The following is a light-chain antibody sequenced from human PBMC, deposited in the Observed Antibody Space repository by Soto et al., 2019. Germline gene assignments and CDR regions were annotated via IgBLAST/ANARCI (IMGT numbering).Light chain of an antibody. V-gene: IGKV3-11*01. CDR2: DAS. Sequence: EIVLTQSAATLSLSPGERATLSCRASQSVSNYLAWYQQKPGQAPRLLIYDASTRATGIPARFSGSGSGTDFTLTISNLEPEDFALYYCQQRINWPWTFGQGTRVEIK. J-gene: IGKJ1*01. CDR3: QQRINWPWT. CDR1: QSVSNY.